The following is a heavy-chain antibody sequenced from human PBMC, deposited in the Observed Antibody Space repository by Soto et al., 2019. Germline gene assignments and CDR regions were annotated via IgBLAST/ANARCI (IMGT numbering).Heavy chain of an antibody. CDR2: ISSSGSTI. CDR1: GFTFSSYE. CDR3: ARDGFYDSSGPVFDY. J-gene: IGHJ4*02. D-gene: IGHD3-22*01. Sequence: GGSLRLSCAASGFTFSSYEMNWVRQAPGKGLEWVSYISSSGSTIYYADSVKGRFTISRDNAKNSLYLQMNSLRAEDTAVYYCARDGFYDSSGPVFDYWGQGTLVTVSS. V-gene: IGHV3-48*03.